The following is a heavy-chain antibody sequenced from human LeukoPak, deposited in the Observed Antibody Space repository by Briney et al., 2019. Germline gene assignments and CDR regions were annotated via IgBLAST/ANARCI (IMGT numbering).Heavy chain of an antibody. CDR2: IYYTGST. V-gene: IGHV4-39*07. CDR1: RGSVSSGTYY. CDR3: TAEKNGSPHY. D-gene: IGHD2-8*01. Sequence: SETLSLTCTVSRGSVSSGTYYWSWVRQPPGKGLEWIASIYYTGSTYYNPSLKSRVIISLDMSKNEFFLTMRSVTAADTAVYFCTAEKNGSPHYWGQGTLVTVSS. J-gene: IGHJ4*02.